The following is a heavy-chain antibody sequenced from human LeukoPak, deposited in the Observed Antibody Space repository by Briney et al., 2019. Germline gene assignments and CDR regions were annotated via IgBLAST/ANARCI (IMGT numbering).Heavy chain of an antibody. J-gene: IGHJ3*02. V-gene: IGHV4-59*01. Sequence: SETLSLTCTVSGGSISSYYWSWIRQPPGKGLEWIGYIYYSGSTNYNPSLKSRVTISVDTSQNQFSLKLSSVTAADTAVYYCARDNYDAFDIWGQGTMVTVSS. CDR3: ARDNYDAFDI. D-gene: IGHD4-11*01. CDR1: GGSISSYY. CDR2: IYYSGST.